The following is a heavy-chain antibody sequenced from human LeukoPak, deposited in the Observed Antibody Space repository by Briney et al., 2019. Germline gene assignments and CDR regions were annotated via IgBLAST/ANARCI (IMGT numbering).Heavy chain of an antibody. J-gene: IGHJ6*02. Sequence: GGSLRLSCAASGFTFSSYEMNWVRQGPGKGLEWVSYISSSGSTIYYADSVKGRFTISRDNAKNSLYLQMNSLRAEDTAVYYCARQTSGYSGYDYLANYYYGMDVWGQGTTVTVSS. CDR2: ISSSGSTI. V-gene: IGHV3-48*03. CDR1: GFTFSSYE. D-gene: IGHD5-12*01. CDR3: ARQTSGYSGYDYLANYYYGMDV.